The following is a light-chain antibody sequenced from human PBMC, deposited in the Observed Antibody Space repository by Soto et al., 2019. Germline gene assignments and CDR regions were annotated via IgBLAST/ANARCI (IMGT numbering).Light chain of an antibody. V-gene: IGKV1-39*01. J-gene: IGKJ2*01. CDR1: QNIDIY. CDR2: GAS. Sequence: DIQLTQSPSSLSASVGDTVTITCRSSQNIDIYLDWYQQKPGKAPRLLIYGASVLRSGVPSRFSGSGSETDFTLTISSLQPDDSATYFCQQSYIVSYTFGQGTKVDIK. CDR3: QQSYIVSYT.